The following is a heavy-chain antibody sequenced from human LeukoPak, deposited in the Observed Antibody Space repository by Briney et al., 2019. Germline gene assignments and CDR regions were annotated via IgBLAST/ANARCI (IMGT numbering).Heavy chain of an antibody. CDR1: GFTFSSYS. CDR2: ISSSSYI. D-gene: IGHD3-10*01. J-gene: IGHJ4*02. Sequence: GGSLRLSCAASGFTFSSYSMNWVRQAPGKGLEWVSSISSSSYIYYADSVKGRFTISRDNAKNSLYLQMNSLRAKDTAVYYCARVMVRGVTGPAVDYWGQGTLVTVSS. V-gene: IGHV3-21*01. CDR3: ARVMVRGVTGPAVDY.